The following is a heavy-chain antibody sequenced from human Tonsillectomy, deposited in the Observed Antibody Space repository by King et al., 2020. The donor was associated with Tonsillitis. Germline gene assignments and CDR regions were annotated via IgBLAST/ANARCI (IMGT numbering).Heavy chain of an antibody. CDR1: GFTFSTYA. D-gene: IGHD5-24*01. CDR3: ANIPELATITFGVDY. V-gene: IGHV3-23*04. CDR2: ISGSAGST. Sequence: VQLVESGGGLVQPGGSLRLSCAASGFTFSTYAMSWVRQPPGKGLEWVSAISGSAGSTYYADSVEGRFTISRDNSKNTLYLQMNSLRAEDTAVYYCANIPELATITFGVDYWGQGTLVTVSS. J-gene: IGHJ4*02.